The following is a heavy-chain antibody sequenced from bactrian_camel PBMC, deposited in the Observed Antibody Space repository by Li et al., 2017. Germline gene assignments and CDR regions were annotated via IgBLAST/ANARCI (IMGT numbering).Heavy chain of an antibody. CDR2: IDSRGIT. J-gene: IGHJ4*01. CDR3: AAECRALDSDYSDSESGPQILDLQKYEYGV. V-gene: IGHV3S53*01. CDR1: GRTYINWC. Sequence: HVQLVESGAGSVEAGGSVRLSCAASGRTYINWCMGWFRQTPGKEREGIATIDSRGITDYADSVKGRFTVSRDNAKNTVYLQMNTLKPEDTAMYYCAAECRALDSDYSDSESGPQILDLQKYEYGVWGQGTQVTVS. D-gene: IGHD4*01.